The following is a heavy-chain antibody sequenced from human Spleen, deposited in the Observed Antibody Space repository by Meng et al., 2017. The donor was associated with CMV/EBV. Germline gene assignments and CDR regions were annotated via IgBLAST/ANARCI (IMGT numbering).Heavy chain of an antibody. J-gene: IGHJ6*02. CDR3: TKTIEGAMDV. CDR2: INPNGGSA. Sequence: ASVKVSCKASGYTFAKYYIHWVRQVPGQGLEWMGLINPNGGSATYAQKFQGRVTLTRDTSISTVYMELSRLRSDDTAVYYCTKTIEGAMDVWGQGTTVTVSS. CDR1: GYTFAKYY. V-gene: IGHV1-46*01. D-gene: IGHD1-7*01.